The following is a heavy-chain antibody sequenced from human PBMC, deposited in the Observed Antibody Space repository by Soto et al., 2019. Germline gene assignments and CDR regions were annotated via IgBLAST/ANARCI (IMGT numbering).Heavy chain of an antibody. J-gene: IGHJ4*02. V-gene: IGHV3-48*01. CDR3: VPPADYYFAY. CDR1: GFTFSSYD. Sequence: GGSLRLSCAASGFTFSSYDMNWVRQAPGKGLEWVSYISSTSNTIYYADSVKGRFTISRDNAKNSLYLQMNSLRAEDTAVYYCVPPADYYFAYWGQGTLVTVSS. CDR2: ISSTSNTI.